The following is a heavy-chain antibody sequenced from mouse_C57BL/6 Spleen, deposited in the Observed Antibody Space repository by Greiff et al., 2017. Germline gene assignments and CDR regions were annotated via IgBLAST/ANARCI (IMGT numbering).Heavy chain of an antibody. CDR2: IWSGGST. J-gene: IGHJ3*01. D-gene: IGHD1-1*01. CDR3: ARNNYGGFAY. V-gene: IGHV2-2*01. CDR1: GFSLTSYG. Sequence: QVQLKESGPGLVQPSQSLSITCTVSGFSLTSYGVHWVRQSPGKGLEWLGVIWSGGSTDYNAAFISSLSISKDNSTSQVFFKMNSLQADDTAIYYCARNNYGGFAYWGQGTLVTVSA.